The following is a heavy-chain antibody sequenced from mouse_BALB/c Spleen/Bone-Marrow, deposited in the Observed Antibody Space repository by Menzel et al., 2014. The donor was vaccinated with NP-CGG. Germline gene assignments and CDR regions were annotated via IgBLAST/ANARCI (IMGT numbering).Heavy chain of an antibody. Sequence: EVQLQQSGPELVKPGASVKMSCKASGYTFXAYVMHWVKQKPGQGLEWIGYINPYNDGTNYIEKFKGKATLTSDIPSSTAYMELSSPTSEDSAVYYCAREGWLLRFDYWGQGTTLTVSS. D-gene: IGHD2-3*01. CDR2: INPYNDGT. V-gene: IGHV1-14*01. CDR1: GYTFXAYV. CDR3: AREGWLLRFDY. J-gene: IGHJ2*01.